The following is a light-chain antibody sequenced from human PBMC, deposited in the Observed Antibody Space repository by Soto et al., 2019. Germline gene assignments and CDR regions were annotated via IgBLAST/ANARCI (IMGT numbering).Light chain of an antibody. CDR2: EGT. J-gene: IGLJ1*01. CDR3: CSHAGTSTFV. Sequence: QSVLTQPASVSGSPGQSITISCTGTSSDVGGYNLVSWYQQNPGKAPKLILYEGTKRPSGVSNRFSGSKSGNTASLTISGLQAEDEADYYCCSHAGTSTFVFGTGTKLTVL. CDR1: SSDVGGYNL. V-gene: IGLV2-23*01.